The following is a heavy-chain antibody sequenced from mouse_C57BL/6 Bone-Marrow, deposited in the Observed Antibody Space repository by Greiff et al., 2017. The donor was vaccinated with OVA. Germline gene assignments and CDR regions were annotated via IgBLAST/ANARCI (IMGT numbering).Heavy chain of an antibody. J-gene: IGHJ4*01. CDR2: IRSNSNNYAT. Sequence: VQLVESGGGLVQPKGSLKLSCAASGFSFNTYAMNWVRQAPGKGLEWVARIRSNSNNYATYSADSVKDRFTISRDDSESMLYLQMNNLKTEDTAMYYCVRQSTVVPPFAMDYWGQGTSVTVSS. CDR3: VRQSTVVPPFAMDY. V-gene: IGHV10-1*01. D-gene: IGHD1-1*01. CDR1: GFSFNTYA.